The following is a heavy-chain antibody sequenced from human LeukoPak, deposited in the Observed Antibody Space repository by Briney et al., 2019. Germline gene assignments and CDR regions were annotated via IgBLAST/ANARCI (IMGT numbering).Heavy chain of an antibody. D-gene: IGHD2-2*01. CDR3: ARGPLPAAYSWLDY. CDR1: GGSYSGYY. CDR2: INHSGST. J-gene: IGHJ4*02. Sequence: SETLSLTCAVYGGSYSGYYWSWIRQPPGKGLEWIGEINHSGSTNHNPSLKSRVTISVDTSKNQFSLKLSSVTAADPAVYYCARGPLPAAYSWLDYWGQGTLVTVSS. V-gene: IGHV4-34*01.